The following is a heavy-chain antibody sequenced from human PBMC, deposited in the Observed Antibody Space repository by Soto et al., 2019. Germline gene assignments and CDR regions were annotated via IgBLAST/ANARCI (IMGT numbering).Heavy chain of an antibody. CDR1: GGSISNFY. Sequence: KTSETLSLTCTVSGGSISNFYWSWIRQPPGKGLEWIGYISYSGNTNYNPSLKSRVSISVDTSKNQLSLNLTSVTAADTAVYYCARDQMVLSRSYFDSWGQGTPVTVSS. V-gene: IGHV4-59*01. J-gene: IGHJ4*02. D-gene: IGHD2-8*01. CDR2: ISYSGNT. CDR3: ARDQMVLSRSYFDS.